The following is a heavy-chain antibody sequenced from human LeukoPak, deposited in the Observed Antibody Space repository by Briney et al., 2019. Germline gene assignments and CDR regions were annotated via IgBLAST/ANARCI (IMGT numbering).Heavy chain of an antibody. V-gene: IGHV4-39*07. J-gene: IGHJ6*03. CDR1: GGSISSSNYY. CDR3: ARGVPHYYYYYMDV. CDR2: IYYSGST. D-gene: IGHD3-10*01. Sequence: SETLSLTCTVSGGSISSSNYYWGWIRQPPGKGLEWIGSIYYSGSTYYNPSLKSRVTISVDTSKNQFSLKLSSVTAADTAVYYCARGVPHYYYYYMDVWGKGTTVTVSS.